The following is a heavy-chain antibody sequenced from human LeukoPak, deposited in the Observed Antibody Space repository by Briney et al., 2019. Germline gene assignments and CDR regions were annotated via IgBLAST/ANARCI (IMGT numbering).Heavy chain of an antibody. D-gene: IGHD2-2*02. J-gene: IGHJ5*02. V-gene: IGHV1-2*02. CDR3: ARGLGYCSSTSCYSYWFDP. Sequence: ASVKVSCKASGYTFTGYYMHWVRQAPGQGLEWMGWINPNSGGTNYAQKFQGRVTMTRDTSISTAYMELSRLRSDDTVVYYCARGLGYCSSTSCYSYWFDPWGQGTLVTVSS. CDR2: INPNSGGT. CDR1: GYTFTGYY.